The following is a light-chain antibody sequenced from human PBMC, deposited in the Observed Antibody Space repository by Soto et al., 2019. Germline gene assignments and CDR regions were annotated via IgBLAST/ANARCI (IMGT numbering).Light chain of an antibody. J-gene: IGKJ4*01. CDR1: QRFSSN. CDR3: QQYNNWSPLT. V-gene: IGKV3-15*01. Sequence: EIVMTQSPATLSVSPGERATLSCRASQRFSSNLSWYQQKPGQAPRLLIYGASTRATGIPARFSGSGSGTEFTLTISSLQSEDFAVYYCQQYNNWSPLTFGGGTKVDIK. CDR2: GAS.